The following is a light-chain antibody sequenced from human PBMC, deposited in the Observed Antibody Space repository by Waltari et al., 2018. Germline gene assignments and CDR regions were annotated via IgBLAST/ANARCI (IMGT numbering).Light chain of an antibody. CDR3: CSYASTSTPVV. V-gene: IGLV2-23*02. Sequence: QSALTQPASVSGSPGQSITISCTGTSSDIGSYDLVSWYQQHPGKAPKFVIYEVSKRPSGVSNRFSGSKSGNTASLTISGLQAEDEADYYCCSYASTSTPVVFGGGTKLTVL. J-gene: IGLJ2*01. CDR2: EVS. CDR1: SSDIGSYDL.